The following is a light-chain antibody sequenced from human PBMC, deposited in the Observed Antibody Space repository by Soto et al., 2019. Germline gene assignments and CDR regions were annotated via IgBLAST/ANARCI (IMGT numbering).Light chain of an antibody. V-gene: IGLV2-23*03. CDR2: EGS. CDR1: SSGIGSYNL. J-gene: IGLJ3*02. Sequence: QSALTQPASVSGSPGQSITISCTGTSSGIGSYNLVSWYQQHPGKAPKVIIYEGSNRPSGVSNRFSASKSGNKASLTISGLQAEDEADYYCCSYAASSTFNWVFGGGTKLTVL. CDR3: CSYAASSTFNWV.